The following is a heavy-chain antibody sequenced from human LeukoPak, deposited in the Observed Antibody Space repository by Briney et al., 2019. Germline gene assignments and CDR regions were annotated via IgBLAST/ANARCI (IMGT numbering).Heavy chain of an antibody. Sequence: ASVKVSCKASRYTFTDYYMHWVRQAPGQGLEWMGWINPNSGGTNYAQKFQGRVTMTRDTSIRTAYMELSSLRSDDTAMYYSASGASAFDYWGQGTLVTVSS. CDR3: ASGASAFDY. J-gene: IGHJ4*02. V-gene: IGHV1-2*02. CDR2: INPNSGGT. CDR1: RYTFTDYY. D-gene: IGHD3-16*01.